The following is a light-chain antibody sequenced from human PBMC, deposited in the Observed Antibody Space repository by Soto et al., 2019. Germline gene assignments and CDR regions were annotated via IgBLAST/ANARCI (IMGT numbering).Light chain of an antibody. V-gene: IGKV1-17*01. CDR2: AAS. CDR1: QGIRND. J-gene: IGKJ2*01. CDR3: LQHHAYPYT. Sequence: DIQMTQSPSSLPASVGDRVTIICRASQGIRNDLGWYQQKPGKAPKRLIYAASSLDGGVPSRFSGSGSGTEFTIKISSLQPEDFAPYCCLQHHAYPYTFGQGTKLEI.